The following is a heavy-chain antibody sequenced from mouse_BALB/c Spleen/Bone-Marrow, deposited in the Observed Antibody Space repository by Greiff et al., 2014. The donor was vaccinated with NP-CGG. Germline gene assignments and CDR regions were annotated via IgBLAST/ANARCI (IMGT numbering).Heavy chain of an antibody. CDR1: GFSLTSYG. CDR3: ARVYLWYFDV. D-gene: IGHD2-3*01. J-gene: IGHJ1*01. V-gene: IGHV2-9*02. Sequence: QVQLQQLRPGLVAPSQSLSITCTVSGFSLTSYGVHWVRQPPGKGLEWLGVIWAGGSTNYNSALMSRLSISKDNSKSQVFLKMNSLQTDDTAMYYCARVYLWYFDVWGAGTTVTVSS. CDR2: IWAGGST.